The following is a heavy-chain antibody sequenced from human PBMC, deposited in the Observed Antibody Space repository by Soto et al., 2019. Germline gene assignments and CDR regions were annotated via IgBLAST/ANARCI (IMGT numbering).Heavy chain of an antibody. J-gene: IGHJ3*02. CDR1: GGSISSSGSS. CDR2: IYHGGST. CDR3: AREDQRRDAFDI. V-gene: IGHV4-30-2*01. D-gene: IGHD2-2*01. Sequence: QLQLQESGSGLVKPSQTLSLTCAVSGGSISSSGSSWSWLRQPPGKGLEWIAYIYHGGSTQYNPSLKSRVTISVDASKNQSSLNLSSVTAADTAVYFCAREDQRRDAFDIWGQGTVVTVSS.